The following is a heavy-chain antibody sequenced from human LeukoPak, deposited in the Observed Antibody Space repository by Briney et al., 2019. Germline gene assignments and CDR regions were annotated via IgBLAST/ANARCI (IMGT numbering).Heavy chain of an antibody. D-gene: IGHD5-12*01. CDR1: GFTVSSNY. CDR3: ARWGSVGYSGYDLFDS. J-gene: IGHJ4*02. Sequence: GGSLRLSCAAFGFTVSSNYMNWVRQAPGKGLEWVSVIYGGGNTDYADSVKGRFTISRDNSKNTLYLQMNSLRAEDTAVYYCARWGSVGYSGYDLFDSWGQGTLVTVSS. CDR2: IYGGGNT. V-gene: IGHV3-66*01.